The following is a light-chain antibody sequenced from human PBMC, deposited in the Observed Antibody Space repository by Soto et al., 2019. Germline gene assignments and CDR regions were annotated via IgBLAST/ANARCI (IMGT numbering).Light chain of an antibody. J-gene: IGKJ4*01. CDR3: QQRRAWPLT. Sequence: EIVLTQSPATLSLSPGERATLSCRASQSLGYYLAWFQQKHGQAPRLLIYDTSNRASGIPDRFSGSGSRTYFALTISSLDPEDFAVYYCQQRRAWPLTFGGGTKVEIK. V-gene: IGKV3-11*01. CDR1: QSLGYY. CDR2: DTS.